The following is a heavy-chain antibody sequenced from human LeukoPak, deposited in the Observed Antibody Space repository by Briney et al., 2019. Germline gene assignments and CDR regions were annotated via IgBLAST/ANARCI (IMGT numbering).Heavy chain of an antibody. CDR1: GYTFTSYG. D-gene: IGHD2-15*01. V-gene: IGHV1-2*02. CDR2: INPNNGGT. J-gene: IGHJ5*02. CDR3: ARTQDSRDWFDP. Sequence: ASVKVSCKASGYTFTSYGISWVRQAPGQGPEWMGWINPNNGGTNYAQKFQGRVTVTRDTSISTAYMELYSLRSDDTAVYYCARTQDSRDWFDPWGQGTLVTVSS.